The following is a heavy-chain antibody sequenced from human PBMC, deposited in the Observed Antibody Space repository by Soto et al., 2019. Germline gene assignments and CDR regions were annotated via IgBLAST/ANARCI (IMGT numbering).Heavy chain of an antibody. D-gene: IGHD5-18*01. J-gene: IGHJ4*02. CDR3: ARGHRSYGTLYYFDY. Sequence: SETLSLTCAVYGGSFSGYYWSWIRQPPGKGLEWIGEINHSGSTNYNPSLKSRVTISVDTSKNQFSLKLSSVTAADTAVYYCARGHRSYGTLYYFDYWGQGTLVTVSS. CDR2: INHSGST. V-gene: IGHV4-34*01. CDR1: GGSFSGYY.